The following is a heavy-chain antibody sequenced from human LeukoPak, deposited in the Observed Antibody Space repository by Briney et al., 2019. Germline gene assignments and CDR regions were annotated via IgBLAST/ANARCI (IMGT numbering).Heavy chain of an antibody. CDR2: FDPEDGET. Sequence: ASVKVSCKVSGYTLTELSMHWVRQAPGKGLEWMGGFDPEDGETIYAQKFQGRVTMTEDTSTDTAYMELSSLRSEDTAVYYCATIEVPGYCSRCSCYSSLYYFDYWGQGTLVTVSS. CDR1: GYTLTELS. J-gene: IGHJ4*02. V-gene: IGHV1-24*01. D-gene: IGHD2-15*01. CDR3: ATIEVPGYCSRCSCYSSLYYFDY.